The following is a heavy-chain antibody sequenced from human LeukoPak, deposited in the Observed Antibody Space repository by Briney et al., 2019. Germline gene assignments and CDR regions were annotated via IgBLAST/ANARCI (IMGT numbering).Heavy chain of an antibody. CDR3: ARDTRGDILTGAHAFDI. J-gene: IGHJ3*02. CDR2: IYYSGST. D-gene: IGHD3-9*01. V-gene: IGHV4-59*13. Sequence: PSETLSLTCTVSGGSISSYYWSWIRQPPGKGLEWMGYIYYSGSTNYNPSLKSRVTISVDTSKNQFSLKLRSVTAADTAVYYCARDTRGDILTGAHAFDIWGQGTMVTVSS. CDR1: GGSISSYY.